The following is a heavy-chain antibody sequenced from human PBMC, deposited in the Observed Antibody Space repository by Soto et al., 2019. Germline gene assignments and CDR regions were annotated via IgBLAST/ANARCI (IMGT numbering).Heavy chain of an antibody. D-gene: IGHD2-15*01. V-gene: IGHV1-18*01. Sequence: ASGKVSCKASGYTFTSYGISWVRQAPGQGLEWMGWISAYNGNTNYAQKLQGRVTMTTDTSTSTAYMELRSLRSDDTAVYYCARDRLGGYCIGGSCYSSDWFAPWGQGTLVTVSS. CDR2: ISAYNGNT. CDR1: GYTFTSYG. J-gene: IGHJ5*02. CDR3: ARDRLGGYCIGGSCYSSDWFAP.